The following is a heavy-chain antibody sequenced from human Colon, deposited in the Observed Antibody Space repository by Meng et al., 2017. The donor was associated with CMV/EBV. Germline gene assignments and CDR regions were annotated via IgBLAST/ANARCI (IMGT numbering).Heavy chain of an antibody. Sequence: GGSLRLSCAASGFTFSSYWMSWVRQAPGKGLEWVAKIKQDGSEKYCVDSVKGRFTISRDNAKNSLYLQMNSLRAEDTAVYYCAKLGIDYDVLTGYYYHYGLDVWGQGTTVTVSS. D-gene: IGHD3-9*01. CDR1: GFTFSSYW. V-gene: IGHV3-7*01. J-gene: IGHJ6*02. CDR2: IKQDGSEK. CDR3: AKLGIDYDVLTGYYYHYGLDV.